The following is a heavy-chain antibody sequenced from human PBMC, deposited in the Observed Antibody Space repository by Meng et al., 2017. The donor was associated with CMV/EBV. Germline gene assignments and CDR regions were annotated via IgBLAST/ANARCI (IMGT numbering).Heavy chain of an antibody. Sequence: SETLSLTCTVSGGSISSYYWSWIRQPPGKGLEWIGYIYYSGSTNYNPSLKSRVTISVDTSKNQFSLKLSSVTAADTAVYYCARSGRSSSSGRSFLDYWGQGTLVTVSS. CDR1: GGSISSYY. CDR3: ARSGRSSSSGRSFLDY. J-gene: IGHJ4*02. CDR2: IYYSGST. D-gene: IGHD6-6*01. V-gene: IGHV4-59*08.